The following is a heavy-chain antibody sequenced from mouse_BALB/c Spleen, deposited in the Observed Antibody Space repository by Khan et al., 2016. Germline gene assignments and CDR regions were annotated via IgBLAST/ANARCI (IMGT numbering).Heavy chain of an antibody. J-gene: IGHJ3*01. CDR3: ARWGYDYAWFAY. CDR2: IDTNTGEP. Sequence: QIQLVQSGPELKKPGETVKISCKASGYSFTNYGMNWVKQAPGKGLKWMGWIDTNTGEPTYAEEFKGRFAFSLETSANTAYLQINNLKNDDTATYFCARWGYDYAWFAYWGQGTLVTVSA. D-gene: IGHD2-4*01. CDR1: GYSFTNYG. V-gene: IGHV9-3*02.